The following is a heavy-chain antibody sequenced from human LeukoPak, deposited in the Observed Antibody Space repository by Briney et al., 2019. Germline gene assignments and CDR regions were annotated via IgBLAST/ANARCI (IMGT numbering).Heavy chain of an antibody. Sequence: PGGSLRLSCAASGFTVNRSYMSWVRQAPGRGLEWVSVIYSGGTTYYSASVKGRFTISRDNPKNTLYLQMNSLRAEDTAVYYCPKDGGYIRGLDPYYFDYWGQGTLVTVSS. D-gene: IGHD6-19*01. CDR2: IYSGGTT. CDR3: PKDGGYIRGLDPYYFDY. J-gene: IGHJ4*02. V-gene: IGHV3-66*01. CDR1: GFTVNRSY.